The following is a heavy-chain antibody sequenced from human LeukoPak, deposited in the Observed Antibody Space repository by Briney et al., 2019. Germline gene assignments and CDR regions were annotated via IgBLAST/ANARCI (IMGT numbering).Heavy chain of an antibody. J-gene: IGHJ5*02. CDR2: NNGDGSTT. D-gene: IGHD2-15*01. Sequence: GGSLRLSCVASGFSLSGYWMYWVRQAPGKGLMYISRNNGDGSTTNYADVVKSRFTMSRDNVKNTLYLQMNSLRVEDTAVYYCARDPRNVGLAPWGQGTLVTVSS. CDR1: GFSLSGYW. V-gene: IGHV3-74*01. CDR3: ARDPRNVGLAP.